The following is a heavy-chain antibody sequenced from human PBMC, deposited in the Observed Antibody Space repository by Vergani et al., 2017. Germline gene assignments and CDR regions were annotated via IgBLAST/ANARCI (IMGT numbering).Heavy chain of an antibody. CDR1: EYSFGNYW. CDR3: ARHTTYTDS. V-gene: IGHV5-51*01. Sequence: EVELVQSGPEMRKPGESLKISCKGSEYSFGNYWIGWVRQMPGKGLEWMGIIYPADSDTRYSPSFQGQFTISADKSISTAFLQWDSLTASDTALYYCARHTTYTDSWGQGTLVTVSS. D-gene: IGHD1-1*01. J-gene: IGHJ4*02. CDR2: IYPADSDT.